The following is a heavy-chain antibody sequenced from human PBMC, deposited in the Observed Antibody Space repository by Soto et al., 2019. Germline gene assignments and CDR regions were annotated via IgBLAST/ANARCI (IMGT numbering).Heavy chain of an antibody. Sequence: SETLSLTCTVSGGSISSGDYYWSWIRQPPGKGLEWIGYIYYSGSTYYNPSLKSRVTISVDTSKNQFSLKLSSVTAADTAVYYCARWVVPGAIFGVVNTNFDYWGQGTLLTVSS. CDR1: GGSISSGDYY. CDR3: ARWVVPGAIFGVVNTNFDY. D-gene: IGHD3-3*01. J-gene: IGHJ4*02. CDR2: IYYSGST. V-gene: IGHV4-30-4*01.